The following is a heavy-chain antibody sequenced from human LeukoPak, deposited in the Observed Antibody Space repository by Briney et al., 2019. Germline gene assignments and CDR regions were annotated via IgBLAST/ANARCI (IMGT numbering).Heavy chain of an antibody. CDR1: GFTFSSYS. CDR3: ARAITPRVRGSPIWFDP. J-gene: IGHJ5*02. CDR2: ISSSGSTI. Sequence: GGSLRLSCAASGFTFSSYSMNWVRQAPGKGLEWLSYISSSGSTIFYADSVKGRFTISRGNAKNSLYLQMNSLRAEDTAIYYCARAITPRVRGSPIWFDPWGQGTLVTVSS. D-gene: IGHD3-10*01. V-gene: IGHV3-48*04.